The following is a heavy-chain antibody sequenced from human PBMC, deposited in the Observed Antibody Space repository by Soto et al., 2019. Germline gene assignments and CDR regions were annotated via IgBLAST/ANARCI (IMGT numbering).Heavy chain of an antibody. V-gene: IGHV3-23*01. CDR1: GFTFSSYA. CDR2: ISGSGGST. Sequence: PGGSLRLSCAASGFTFSSYAMSWVRQAPGKGLEWVSAISGSGGSTYYADSVKGRFTISRDNSKNTLYLQMNSLRAEDTAVYYCAKESSLSCSGRSCYGAFDIWXQGTMLTVSS. J-gene: IGHJ3*02. D-gene: IGHD2-15*01. CDR3: AKESSLSCSGRSCYGAFDI.